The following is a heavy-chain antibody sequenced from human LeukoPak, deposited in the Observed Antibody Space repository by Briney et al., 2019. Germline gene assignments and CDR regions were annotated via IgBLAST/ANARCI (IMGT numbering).Heavy chain of an antibody. J-gene: IGHJ4*02. CDR3: ARRPFGADY. Sequence: GGSLRLSCAASGFTFSNYWMGWVRQPPGKGLQWVANIKEDGTEKYYVDSVKGRFIISRDNAKNSVYLQMNSLRVEDTAVYYCARRPFGADYWGQGTLVTVSS. D-gene: IGHD3-10*01. V-gene: IGHV3-7*01. CDR1: GFTFSNYW. CDR2: IKEDGTEK.